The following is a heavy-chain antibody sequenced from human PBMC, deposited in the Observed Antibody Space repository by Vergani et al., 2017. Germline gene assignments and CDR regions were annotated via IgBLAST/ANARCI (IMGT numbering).Heavy chain of an antibody. D-gene: IGHD2-2*01. J-gene: IGHJ4*02. Sequence: EVQLVESGGGLVQPGRSLRLSCAASGFTFDDYAMHWVRQAPGQGLEWVSGISWNSGSIGYADSVKGRFTISRDNAKNSLYLQMNSLRAEDTALYYCAKAPDIVVVPAATYFDYWGQGTLVTVSS. CDR2: ISWNSGSI. CDR3: AKAPDIVVVPAATYFDY. V-gene: IGHV3-9*01. CDR1: GFTFDDYA.